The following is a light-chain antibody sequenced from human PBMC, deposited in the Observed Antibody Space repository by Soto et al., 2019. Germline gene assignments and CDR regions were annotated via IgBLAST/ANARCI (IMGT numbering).Light chain of an antibody. J-gene: IGKJ1*01. V-gene: IGKV3-20*01. CDR1: QSVSSSY. Sequence: EIVLTQSPGTLSLSPGERATLSCRASQSVSSSYLAWFQQKPGQAPRLLIYGASSRATGIPDRFSGSGSGTDFNLSISGLEPEDFAVYYCQQYGDSPVTFGRGTKVEIK. CDR3: QQYGDSPVT. CDR2: GAS.